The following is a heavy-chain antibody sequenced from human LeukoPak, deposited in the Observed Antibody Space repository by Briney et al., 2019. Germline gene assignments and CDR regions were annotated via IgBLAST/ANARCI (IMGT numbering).Heavy chain of an antibody. CDR2: INHSGST. V-gene: IGHV4-34*01. CDR3: ARGMICSSTSCYPSNYYGMDV. J-gene: IGHJ6*02. Sequence: PSETLSLTCAGYGGSFSGYYWSWIRQPPGKGLEWMGEINHSGSTNYNPALKSRVTIAVDTSKNTLSLKLSSVPAADTSVYYCARGMICSSTSCYPSNYYGMDVWGQGTTVTVSS. CDR1: GGSFSGYY. D-gene: IGHD2-2*01.